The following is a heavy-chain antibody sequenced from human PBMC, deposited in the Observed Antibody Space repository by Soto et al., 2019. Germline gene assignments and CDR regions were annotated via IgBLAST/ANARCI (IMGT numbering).Heavy chain of an antibody. CDR1: GGTFSSYA. CDR3: ASESARGVAYYDFCSGYLRRRSFDI. CDR2: IIPIFGTA. V-gene: IGHV1-69*01. D-gene: IGHD3-3*01. J-gene: IGHJ3*02. Sequence: QVHLVQSGAEVKKPGSSVKVSCKASGGTFSSYAISWVRQAPGQGLEWMGGIIPIFGTANYKQKFQGRVTLTADESTSTAYVVLRSFSCGDTAVYYCASESARGVAYYDFCSGYLRRRSFDIWGQGTMVTVSS.